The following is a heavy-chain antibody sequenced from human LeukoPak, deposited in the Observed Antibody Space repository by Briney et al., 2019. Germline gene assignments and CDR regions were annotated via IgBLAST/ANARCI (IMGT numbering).Heavy chain of an antibody. Sequence: GGSLRLSCAASDFSVGDNYMTWVRQAPGKGLQWVSLVYSVGTTFYADSVKGRFTMSRDSSKNTLYLQMNSLRVEDTAIYYCATYRQVLLPFESWGQGTLVTVSS. CDR2: VYSVGTT. CDR3: ATYRQVLLPFES. J-gene: IGHJ4*02. V-gene: IGHV3-66*01. CDR1: DFSVGDNY. D-gene: IGHD2-8*02.